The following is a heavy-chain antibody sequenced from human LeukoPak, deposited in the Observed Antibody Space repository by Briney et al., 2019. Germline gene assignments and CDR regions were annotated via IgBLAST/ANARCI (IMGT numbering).Heavy chain of an antibody. V-gene: IGHV3-33*05. CDR1: GFTFSSHG. CDR2: VSYDGSNK. J-gene: IGHJ4*02. D-gene: IGHD3-22*01. Sequence: AGGSLRLSCAASGFTFSSHGMHWVRQAPGKGLEWVAAVSYDGSNKDYADSVKGRFTISRDNSKNTLFLQVNSLTVEDTAVYYCARDTLPLGRGYYYNFDYWGQGTLVTVSS. CDR3: ARDTLPLGRGYYYNFDY.